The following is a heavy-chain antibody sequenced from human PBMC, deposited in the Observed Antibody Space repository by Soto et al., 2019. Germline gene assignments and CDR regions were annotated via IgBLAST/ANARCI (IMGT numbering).Heavy chain of an antibody. CDR1: GGTFSRYS. D-gene: IGHD2-2*01. CDR3: AREDRDRETGLVPAAIDGMDV. CDR2: IIPIFGIA. J-gene: IGHJ6*02. V-gene: IGHV1-69*08. Sequence: VQLVQSGAEVKKPGSSVKVSCKASGGTFSRYSITWVRQAPGHGLEWIGRIIPIFGIASYAQKFQGRVTITADESTSTAYMELSSLRSDDTAVYYCAREDRDRETGLVPAAIDGMDVWAKGPRSPSP.